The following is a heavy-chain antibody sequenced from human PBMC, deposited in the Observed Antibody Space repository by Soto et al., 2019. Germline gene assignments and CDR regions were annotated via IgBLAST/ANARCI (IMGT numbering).Heavy chain of an antibody. CDR2: IWYDGSNK. D-gene: IGHD4-17*01. Sequence: GGSLRLSCAASGFTFSSYGMHWVRQAPGKGLEWVAVIWYDGSNKYYADSVKGRFTISRDNSKDTLYLQMNSLRAEDTAVYYCARDRDDYGGNVFDYWGQGTLVTVSS. CDR1: GFTFSSYG. J-gene: IGHJ4*02. V-gene: IGHV3-33*01. CDR3: ARDRDDYGGNVFDY.